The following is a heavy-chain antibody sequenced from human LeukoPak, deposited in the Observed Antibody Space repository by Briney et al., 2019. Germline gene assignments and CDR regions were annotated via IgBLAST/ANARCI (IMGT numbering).Heavy chain of an antibody. V-gene: IGHV3-7*01. J-gene: IGHJ4*02. CDR2: IKEDGSEK. Sequence: GGSLRLSCAASGFTFSSYWMSWVRQAPGKGLEWVANIKEDGSEKYYVDSVKGRFTISRDNGKNPLYLQMNSLRAEDTAVYYCARTLAARHTSGYIDYWGQGTLVTVSS. CDR1: GFTFSSYW. CDR3: ARTLAARHTSGYIDY. D-gene: IGHD3-22*01.